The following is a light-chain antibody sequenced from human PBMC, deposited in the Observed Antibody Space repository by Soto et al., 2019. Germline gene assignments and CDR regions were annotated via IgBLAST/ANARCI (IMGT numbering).Light chain of an antibody. Sequence: DIQMTQPPSTLSASVGDRVTITCRASQSISNWLAWYQQKPGKAPKLLLYKASTLQSGVPSRFSGSGSGTEFTLTISSLQPDDFATYYCQQYNSYPYTFGQGTKLEIK. CDR1: QSISNW. J-gene: IGKJ2*01. CDR3: QQYNSYPYT. CDR2: KAS. V-gene: IGKV1-5*03.